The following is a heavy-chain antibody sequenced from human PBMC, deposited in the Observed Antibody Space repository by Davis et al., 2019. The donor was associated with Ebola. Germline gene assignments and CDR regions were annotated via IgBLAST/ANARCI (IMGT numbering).Heavy chain of an antibody. CDR3: ARGRGSFRRKNYYYGMDV. CDR1: GYTFTSYD. D-gene: IGHD3-10*01. Sequence: ASVKVSCKASGYTFTSYDINWVRQAAGQGLEWMGWMNPNSGNTGYAQKFQGRVTMTRNTSISTAYMELSSLRSEDTAVYYCARGRGSFRRKNYYYGMDVWGQGTTVTVSS. J-gene: IGHJ6*02. CDR2: MNPNSGNT. V-gene: IGHV1-8*01.